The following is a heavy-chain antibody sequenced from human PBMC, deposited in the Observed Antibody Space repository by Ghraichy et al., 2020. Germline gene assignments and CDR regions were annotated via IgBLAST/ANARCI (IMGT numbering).Heavy chain of an antibody. Sequence: ASVVSCKASGFTFTNYGFTWVRQAPGQGLEWMGWISAYNGNTNYAQKLQGRVTMTTDTSTSTAYLELRSLRSDDTAVYYCARDHSSGEQNWFDPWGQGTLVTVSS. J-gene: IGHJ5*02. D-gene: IGHD3-22*01. CDR1: GFTFTNYG. CDR3: ARDHSSGEQNWFDP. V-gene: IGHV1-18*01. CDR2: ISAYNGNT.